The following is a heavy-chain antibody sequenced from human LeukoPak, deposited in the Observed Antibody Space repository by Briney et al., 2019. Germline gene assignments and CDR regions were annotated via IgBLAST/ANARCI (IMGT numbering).Heavy chain of an antibody. Sequence: GGSLRLSCAASGFSLSSYWMHWVRQAPGKGLVWASRVSSDGTSTNYADSVKGRFTISRDSAKNTLCLQMNSLRVEDTAVYYCARAATGSRNAFDIWGQGTMVTVSS. CDR3: ARAATGSRNAFDI. D-gene: IGHD6-13*01. J-gene: IGHJ3*02. CDR1: GFSLSSYW. CDR2: VSSDGTST. V-gene: IGHV3-74*01.